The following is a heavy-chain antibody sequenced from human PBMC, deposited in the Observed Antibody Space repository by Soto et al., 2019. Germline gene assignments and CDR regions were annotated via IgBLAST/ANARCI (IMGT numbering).Heavy chain of an antibody. V-gene: IGHV1-18*04. CDR1: GYTFTSYG. Sequence: ASVKVSCKASGYTFTSYGISWVRQAPGQGLEWMGWISTYNGNTNYAQKLQGRVTMTTDTSTSTAYMELRSLRSDDTAVYYCARDHGKYCSSTSCPDAFDIWGQGTMVTV. D-gene: IGHD2-2*01. CDR2: ISTYNGNT. CDR3: ARDHGKYCSSTSCPDAFDI. J-gene: IGHJ3*02.